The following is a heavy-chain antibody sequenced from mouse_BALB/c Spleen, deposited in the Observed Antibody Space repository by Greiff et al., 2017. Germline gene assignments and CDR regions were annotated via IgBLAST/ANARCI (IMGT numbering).Heavy chain of an antibody. V-gene: IGHV1S26*01. CDR2: INPSTGYT. CDR1: GYAFSSSW. CDR3: ARLAPFAY. J-gene: IGHJ3*01. Sequence: QVQLQQSGPELVKPGASVKISCKASGYAFSSSWMNWVKQRPGQGLEWIGYINPSTGYTEYNQKFKDKATLTADKSSSTAYMQLSSLTSEDSAVYYCARLAPFAYWGQGTLVTVSA.